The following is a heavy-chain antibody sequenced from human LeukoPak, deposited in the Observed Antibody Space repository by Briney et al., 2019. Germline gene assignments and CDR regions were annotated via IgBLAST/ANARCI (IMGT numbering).Heavy chain of an antibody. CDR2: IKEDGSEK. J-gene: IGHJ6*02. CDR3: ARDLHTIFGHHYGMDV. Sequence: PGGSLRLSCSASEFTIANYWMGWVRQAPGKGLEWVANIKEDGSEKYYVGSVKGRFTISRDNSKNTLYLQMNSLRAEDTAVYYCARDLHTIFGHHYGMDVWGQGTTVTVSS. D-gene: IGHD3-3*01. V-gene: IGHV3-7*01. CDR1: EFTIANYW.